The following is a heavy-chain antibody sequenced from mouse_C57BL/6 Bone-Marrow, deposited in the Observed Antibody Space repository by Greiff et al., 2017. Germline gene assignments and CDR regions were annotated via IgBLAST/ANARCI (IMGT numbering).Heavy chain of an antibody. V-gene: IGHV2-5*01. CDR1: GFSLTSYG. J-gene: IGHJ3*01. CDR3: AKGNWFAY. Sequence: VKLMEPGPGLVLPSQSLSITCTVSGFSLTSYGVHWVRQSPGKGLEWLGVIWSGGSTDYNAAFMSRLSITKDNSESQVFFKMNSLQADATAIYYCAKGNWFAYWGQGALVTVAA. CDR2: IWSGGST.